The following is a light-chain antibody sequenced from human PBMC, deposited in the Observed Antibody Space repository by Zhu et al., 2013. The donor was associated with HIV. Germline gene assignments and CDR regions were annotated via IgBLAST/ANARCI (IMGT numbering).Light chain of an antibody. CDR1: HDITKN. V-gene: IGKV1-27*01. J-gene: IGKJ4*01. CDR3: QHYNSAPLS. Sequence: DIQLTQSPSFLSASVGERVIITCRANHDITKNLAWYQQRPGKVPKLLTYAASTVQSGVPSRFSGSGSGTDFSLTISRLQPEDVATYYCQHYNSAPLSFGGGTKVDIK. CDR2: AAS.